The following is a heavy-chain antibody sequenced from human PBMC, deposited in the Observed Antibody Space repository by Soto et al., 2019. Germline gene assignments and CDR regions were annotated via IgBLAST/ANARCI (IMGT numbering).Heavy chain of an antibody. J-gene: IGHJ6*02. CDR3: ARPSYSSGWNDYYGMDV. D-gene: IGHD6-19*01. V-gene: IGHV1-69*01. CDR2: IIPIFGTA. Sequence: QVQLVQSGAEVKKPGSSVKVSCKASGGTFSSYAISWVRQAPGQGLEWMGGIIPIFGTANYAQKFQDRVTITADESTSTAYMELSSLRSEDTAVYYCARPSYSSGWNDYYGMDVWGQGTTVTVSS. CDR1: GGTFSSYA.